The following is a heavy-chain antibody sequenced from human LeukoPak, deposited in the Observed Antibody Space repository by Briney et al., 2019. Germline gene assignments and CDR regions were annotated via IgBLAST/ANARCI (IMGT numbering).Heavy chain of an antibody. CDR3: ARGWYYGSGSYYKRGIGWFDP. CDR2: INHSGST. D-gene: IGHD3-10*01. CDR1: GGSFSGYY. J-gene: IGHJ5*02. Sequence: SETLSLTCAVYGGSFSGYYWSWIRQPPGKGLEWIGEINHSGSTNYNPSLKSRVTISVDTSKNQFSLKLSSVNAADTAVYYCARGWYYGSGSYYKRGIGWFDPWGQGTLVTVSS. V-gene: IGHV4-34*01.